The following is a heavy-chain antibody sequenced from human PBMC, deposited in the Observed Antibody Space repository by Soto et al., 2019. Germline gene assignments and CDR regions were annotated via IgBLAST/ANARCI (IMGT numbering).Heavy chain of an antibody. J-gene: IGHJ1*01. D-gene: IGHD3-16*02. V-gene: IGHV3-48*03. Sequence: PGGSLRLSCAASGFTFSSYEMIWVRQAPGKGLEWVSYISGSGYTSDTGPTIHYADSVKGRFTISRNNAKNSLYLQMSSLRVEDTAVYYCARVSQSFIEYFQHWGQGTLVTVSS. CDR1: GFTFSSYE. CDR3: ARVSQSFIEYFQH. CDR2: ISGSGYTSDTGPTI.